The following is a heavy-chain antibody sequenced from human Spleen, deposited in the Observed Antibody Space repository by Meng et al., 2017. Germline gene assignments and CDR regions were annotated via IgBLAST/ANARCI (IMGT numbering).Heavy chain of an antibody. CDR2: INHSGST. CDR3: ARGPKNYYDSSGYYYFFDY. J-gene: IGHJ4*02. CDR1: GGSFSGYY. Sequence: QVQLQQWGAGLLKPSEALSLTCAVYGGSFSGYYWSWIRQPPGKGLEWIGEINHSGSTNYNPSLKSRVTISVDTSKNQFSLKLSSVTAADTAVYYCARGPKNYYDSSGYYYFFDYWGQGTLVTVSS. V-gene: IGHV4-34*01. D-gene: IGHD3-22*01.